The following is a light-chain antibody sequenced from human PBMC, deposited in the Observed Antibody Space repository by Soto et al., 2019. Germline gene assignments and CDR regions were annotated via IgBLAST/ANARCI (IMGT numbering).Light chain of an antibody. J-gene: IGKJ1*01. CDR1: QSISSY. Sequence: DIQMTQSPSSLSASVGDRVTITCRASQSISSYLNWYQQKPGKAPKLLIYAASSLQSGVPSRLSGSGSGTDFTLPISSLQPEDFATYYCQQSYSTPPRTFGQGTKVEIK. V-gene: IGKV1-39*01. CDR3: QQSYSTPPRT. CDR2: AAS.